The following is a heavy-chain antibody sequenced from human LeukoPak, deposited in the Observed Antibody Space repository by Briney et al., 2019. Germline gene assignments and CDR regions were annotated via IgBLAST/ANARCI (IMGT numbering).Heavy chain of an antibody. J-gene: IGHJ3*02. D-gene: IGHD4-17*01. V-gene: IGHV3-30*04. CDR2: ISYDGSNK. CDR3: AKERRADGDYISAFDI. Sequence: GGSLRLSCAASGFTFSSYAMHWVRQAPGKGLEWVAVISYDGSNKYYADSVKGRFTISRDNSKNTLYLQMNSLRAEDTAVYYCAKERRADGDYISAFDIWGQGTMVTVSS. CDR1: GFTFSSYA.